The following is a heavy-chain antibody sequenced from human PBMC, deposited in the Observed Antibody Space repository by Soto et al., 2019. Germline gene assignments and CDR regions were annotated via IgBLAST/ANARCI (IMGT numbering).Heavy chain of an antibody. D-gene: IGHD1-26*01. CDR1: GGSLSGYY. J-gene: IGHJ4*02. Sequence: LSLTCAVYGGSLSGYYWSWIRQPPGKALEWIGEINYSGNTNYNPSLKSRVTISVDTSKNQLFLNLTSVTAADTAMYYCARHHVRGRTIAGAAEFWGQGTLVTVSS. V-gene: IGHV4-34*01. CDR2: INYSGNT. CDR3: ARHHVRGRTIAGAAEF.